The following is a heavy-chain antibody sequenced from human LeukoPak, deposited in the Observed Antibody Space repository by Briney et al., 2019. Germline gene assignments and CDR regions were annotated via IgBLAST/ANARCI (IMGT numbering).Heavy chain of an antibody. CDR2: INPNSGVT. CDR3: ARDSGPVYYSYYGIDV. J-gene: IGHJ6*02. V-gene: IGHV1-2*02. D-gene: IGHD3-10*01. CDR1: GYTFTGYY. Sequence: ASVKDSCKASGYTFTGYYMHWVRPAPGQGREWMGCINPNSGVTNYAQKFQGRVTMTRDTSISTDYMELSRLRSDDTAVYYCARDSGPVYYSYYGIDVWGQGPTVTVS.